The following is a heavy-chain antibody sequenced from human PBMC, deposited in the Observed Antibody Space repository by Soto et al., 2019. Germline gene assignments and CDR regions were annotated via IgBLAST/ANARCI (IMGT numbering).Heavy chain of an antibody. D-gene: IGHD2-2*01. V-gene: IGHV4-34*01. CDR1: GGSFSGYY. Sequence: PSETLSLTCAVYGGSFSGYYWSWIRQPPGKGLEWIGEINHSGSTNYNPSLKSRVTISVDTSKNQFSLKLSSVTAADTAVYYCARGRGLVPAAMHYYYYYMDVWGKGTTVTVSS. CDR3: ARGRGLVPAAMHYYYYYMDV. CDR2: INHSGST. J-gene: IGHJ6*03.